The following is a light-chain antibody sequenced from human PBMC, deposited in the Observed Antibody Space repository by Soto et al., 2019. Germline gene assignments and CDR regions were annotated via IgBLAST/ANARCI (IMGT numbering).Light chain of an antibody. CDR3: QQRSSWPLT. J-gene: IGKJ4*01. CDR2: DAS. CDR1: QSVSSY. V-gene: IGKV3-11*01. Sequence: EIELTQTPATLSLSPGERASLSCRASQSVSSYLAWYQQKPDQAPRLLIYDASNRATGIPARFSGSGSGTDFTLTISSLEPEDFAVYFCQQRSSWPLTFGGGTKVDIK.